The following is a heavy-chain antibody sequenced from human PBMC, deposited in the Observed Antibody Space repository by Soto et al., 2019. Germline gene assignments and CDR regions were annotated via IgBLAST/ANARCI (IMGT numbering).Heavy chain of an antibody. Sequence: PSETLSLTCTVPGGSISSGGYYWSWIRQHPGKGLEWIGYIYYSGSTYYNPSLKSRVTISVDTSKNQFSLKLSSVTAADTAVYYCSGSSSYYFYYYYGMDVWGQGTTVTVSS. CDR1: GGSISSGGYY. D-gene: IGHD6-6*01. J-gene: IGHJ6*02. V-gene: IGHV4-31*03. CDR2: IYYSGST. CDR3: SGSSSYYFYYYYGMDV.